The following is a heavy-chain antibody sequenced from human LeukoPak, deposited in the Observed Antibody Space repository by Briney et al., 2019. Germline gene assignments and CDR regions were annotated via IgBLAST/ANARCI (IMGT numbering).Heavy chain of an antibody. Sequence: SGPTLANPTYTLTLTCAFSGFSLSTPGVGEGWIRDLPRKALAPLALIYWDDNKRYSHTLKSRRRITKDTSKNQVVLTMTVMDPVDTATYYCAHRGYSYGYLAFEIWGKVAMVT. CDR2: IYWDDNK. CDR1: GFSLSTPGVG. CDR3: AHRGYSYGYLAFEI. J-gene: IGHJ3*02. V-gene: IGHV2-5*02. D-gene: IGHD5-18*01.